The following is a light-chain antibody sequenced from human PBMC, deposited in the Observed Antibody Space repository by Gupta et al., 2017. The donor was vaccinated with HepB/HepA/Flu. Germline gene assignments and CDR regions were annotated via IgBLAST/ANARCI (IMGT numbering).Light chain of an antibody. J-gene: IGKJ1*01. CDR2: DAS. CDR1: QSVSSY. Sequence: EIVLTQSPATLSLSPGERATLSCRASQSVSSYLAWYQQKPGQAPRLLIDDASNRATGIPARFSGSGSGTDFTLTISSLEPEDFAVYYCQQRSNWPWTCGQGTKVEIK. V-gene: IGKV3-11*01. CDR3: QQRSNWPWT.